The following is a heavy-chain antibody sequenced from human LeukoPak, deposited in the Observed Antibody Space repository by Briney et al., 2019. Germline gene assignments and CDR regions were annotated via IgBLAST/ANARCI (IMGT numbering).Heavy chain of an antibody. V-gene: IGHV1-46*01. CDR1: GYIFTNYY. CDR2: INPSGGST. J-gene: IGHJ4*02. Sequence: ASVNVSCTASGYIFTNYYMHWVRQAPGQGLEWMGTINPSGGSTTYAQKFQGRVTMTRDTSTSTVYMELSSLRSEDTAVYYCARDHGSAYYRAPRHWGQGTLVTVSS. CDR3: ARDHGSAYYRAPRH. D-gene: IGHD3-10*01.